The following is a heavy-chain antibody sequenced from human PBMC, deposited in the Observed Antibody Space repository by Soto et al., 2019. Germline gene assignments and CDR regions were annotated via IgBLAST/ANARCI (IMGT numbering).Heavy chain of an antibody. Sequence: ASVKVSCKASGYTFTSYAMHWVRQAPGQRLEWMGWINAGNGNTKYSQKFQGRVTITRDTSASTAYMELSSLRSEDTAVYYCARGYPLSSPYTYWGQGTLVTVSS. V-gene: IGHV1-3*01. J-gene: IGHJ4*02. CDR1: GYTFTSYA. CDR3: ARGYPLSSPYTY. CDR2: INAGNGNT. D-gene: IGHD2-8*01.